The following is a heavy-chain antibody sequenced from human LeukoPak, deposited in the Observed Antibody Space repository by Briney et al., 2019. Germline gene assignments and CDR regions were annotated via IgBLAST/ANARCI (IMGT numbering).Heavy chain of an antibody. D-gene: IGHD5-12*01. CDR2: ISSSSSYI. J-gene: IGHJ4*02. CDR3: ARARGYSGYDWGY. Sequence: GGSLRLSCAACGFTFSSYSMKWVRQARGKGLEWVSSISSSSSYIYYADSVNGRFTISRDNAKNSLYLQMNSLRAEDTAVYYCARARGYSGYDWGYWGQGTLVTVSS. CDR1: GFTFSSYS. V-gene: IGHV3-21*01.